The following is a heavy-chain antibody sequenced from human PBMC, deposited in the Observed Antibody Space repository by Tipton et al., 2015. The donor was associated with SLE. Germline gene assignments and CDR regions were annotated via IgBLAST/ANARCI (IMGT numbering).Heavy chain of an antibody. CDR1: GGSISSYY. V-gene: IGHV4-59*01. D-gene: IGHD3-3*01. J-gene: IGHJ6*02. CDR2: IYYSGST. CDR3: ARERAYYDFWSGYPDYYYYGMDV. Sequence: LRLSCTVSGGSISSYYWSRIRQPPGKGLEWIGYIYYSGSTNYNPSLKSRVTISVDTSKNQFSLKLSSVTAADTAVYYCARERAYYDFWSGYPDYYYYGMDVWGQGTTVTVSS.